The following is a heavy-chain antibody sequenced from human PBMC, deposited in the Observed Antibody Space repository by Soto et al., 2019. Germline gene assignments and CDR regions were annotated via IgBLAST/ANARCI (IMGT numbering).Heavy chain of an antibody. J-gene: IGHJ3*02. V-gene: IGHV4-31*03. Sequence: SETLSLTCTVSGGSISSGGYYWSWIRQHPGKGLEWIGYIYYSGSTYYNYYNPSLKSRVTISVDTSKNQFSLKLGSVTAADTAVYYCARVPWQWLGGYAFDIWGQGTMVTVSS. CDR2: IYYSGSTYYN. CDR3: ARVPWQWLGGYAFDI. D-gene: IGHD6-19*01. CDR1: GGSISSGGYY.